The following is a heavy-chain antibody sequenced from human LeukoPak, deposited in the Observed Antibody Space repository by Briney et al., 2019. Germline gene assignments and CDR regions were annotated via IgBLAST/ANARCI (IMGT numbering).Heavy chain of an antibody. CDR1: GGSISSYY. J-gene: IGHJ4*02. Sequence: SETLSLTCTVSGGSISSYYWSWLRQPAGKGLEWIGRIYTSGSTNYNPSLKSRVTMSVGTSKNQFSLKLSSVTAADTAVYYCARDRLDSSGYYPFGYWGQGTLVTVSS. D-gene: IGHD3-22*01. CDR3: ARDRLDSSGYYPFGY. V-gene: IGHV4-4*07. CDR2: IYTSGST.